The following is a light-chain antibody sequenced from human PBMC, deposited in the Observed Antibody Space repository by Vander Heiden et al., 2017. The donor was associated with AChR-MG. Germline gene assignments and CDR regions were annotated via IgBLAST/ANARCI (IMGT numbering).Light chain of an antibody. CDR3: SSYTSSSRV. V-gene: IGLV2-14*01. Sequence: QSALTQPASVPGSPGQSITISCTGTSSDVGGYNYVSWYQQHPGKAPKLMIYDVSKRPSGVSNRFSGSKSGNTASLTISGLQAEDEADYYCSSYTSSSRVFGGGTKLTVL. CDR2: DVS. CDR1: SSDVGGYNY. J-gene: IGLJ2*01.